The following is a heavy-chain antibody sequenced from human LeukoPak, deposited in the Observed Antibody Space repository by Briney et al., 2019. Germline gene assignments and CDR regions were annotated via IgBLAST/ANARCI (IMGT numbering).Heavy chain of an antibody. CDR2: ISGHNGNT. V-gene: IGHV1-18*01. CDR3: ARAGVNIGGIIVNSLDS. D-gene: IGHD3-16*02. Sequence: GASVKVSCKTSGYTFTNFGISWVRQAPGQGPEWMGWISGHNGNTKYAKNFPDRLKMTADTSTTTAYMELRSLTPDDTGVYYCARAGVNIGGIIVNSLDSWGQGTLVTVSS. CDR1: GYTFTNFG. J-gene: IGHJ4*02.